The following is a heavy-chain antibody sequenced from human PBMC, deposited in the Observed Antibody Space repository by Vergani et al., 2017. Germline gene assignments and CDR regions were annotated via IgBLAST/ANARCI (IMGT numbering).Heavy chain of an antibody. Sequence: QVQLVQSGAEVKKPGSSVKVSCKASGGTFSSYAISWVRQAPGQGLEWMGGSIPIFGTANYARKFQGRVTITEDESTSTAYMELSSLRSEDTAVYYCARRSITFGGVIGFDYWGQGTLVTVSS. CDR2: SIPIFGTA. V-gene: IGHV1-69*12. CDR3: ARRSITFGGVIGFDY. J-gene: IGHJ4*02. D-gene: IGHD3-16*02. CDR1: GGTFSSYA.